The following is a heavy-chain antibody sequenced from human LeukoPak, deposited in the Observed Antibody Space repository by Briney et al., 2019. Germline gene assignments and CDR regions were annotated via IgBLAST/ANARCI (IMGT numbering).Heavy chain of an antibody. D-gene: IGHD5-18*01. J-gene: IGHJ4*02. CDR1: GFTFSSYE. CDR3: ARGLSGVTGYTYGRGIDY. CDR2: IKKDGSEK. V-gene: IGHV3-7*01. Sequence: PGGSLRLSCAASGFTFSSYEMNWVRQAPGKGLEWVANIKKDGSEKYYVDSVKGRFTISRDNARPSLYLQMNSLRAEDTAVYYCARGLSGVTGYTYGRGIDYWGQGTLVTVPS.